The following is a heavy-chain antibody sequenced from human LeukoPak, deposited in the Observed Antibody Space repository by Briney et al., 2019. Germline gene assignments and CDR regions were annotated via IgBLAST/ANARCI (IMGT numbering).Heavy chain of an antibody. Sequence: ASVKVSCKASGYTFTSYAMNWVQQAPGQGLEWMGWINPNSGGTNYAQKFQGRVTMTRDTSISTAYMELSSLTSDDTAVYYCVRGVTYMDVWGRGTTVTVSS. CDR1: GYTFTSYA. D-gene: IGHD2-8*01. J-gene: IGHJ6*03. V-gene: IGHV1-2*02. CDR3: VRGVTYMDV. CDR2: INPNSGGT.